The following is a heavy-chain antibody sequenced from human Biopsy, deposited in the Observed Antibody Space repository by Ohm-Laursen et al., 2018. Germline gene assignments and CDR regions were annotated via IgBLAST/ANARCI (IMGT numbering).Heavy chain of an antibody. CDR1: GFSFSDNY. J-gene: IGHJ5*02. D-gene: IGHD3-3*01. Sequence: GSLRLSCAASGFSFSDNYMDWVRQAPGKGLECVSLINGSGGSTYYADPVKGRFTISRDNSKNTLYLQMNSLRAEDTAMYYCARDLYDFCGGCPFDPWGQGTLVTVSP. CDR2: INGSGGST. CDR3: ARDLYDFCGGCPFDP. V-gene: IGHV3-53*01.